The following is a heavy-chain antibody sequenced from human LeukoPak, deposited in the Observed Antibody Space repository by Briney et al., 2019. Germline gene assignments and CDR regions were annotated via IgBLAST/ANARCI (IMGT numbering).Heavy chain of an antibody. D-gene: IGHD3-10*01. CDR1: GYTSTSYG. CDR2: ISAYNGNT. Sequence: ASVKVSCKASGYTSTSYGISWVRQAPGQGLEWMGWISAYNGNTNYAQKLQGRVTMTTDTSTSTAYMELRSLRSDDTAVYYCARLVGEAVGYYGMDVWGQGTTVTVSS. J-gene: IGHJ6*02. V-gene: IGHV1-18*01. CDR3: ARLVGEAVGYYGMDV.